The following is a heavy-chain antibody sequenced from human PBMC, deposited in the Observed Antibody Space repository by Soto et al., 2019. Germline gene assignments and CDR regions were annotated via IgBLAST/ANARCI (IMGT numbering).Heavy chain of an antibody. CDR2: IDPSDSYT. CDR1: GYSFTSYW. V-gene: IGHV5-10-1*01. CDR3: ARHINVDPAMVRPQDDYYGIDV. J-gene: IGHJ6*02. D-gene: IGHD5-18*01. Sequence: GESLKISCKGSGYSFTSYWISWVRQMPGKGLEWMGRIDPSDSYTNYSPSFQGHVTISADKSISTAYLQWSSLKSSDTAMYYCARHINVDPAMVRPQDDYYGIDVWGQGTTVTVSS.